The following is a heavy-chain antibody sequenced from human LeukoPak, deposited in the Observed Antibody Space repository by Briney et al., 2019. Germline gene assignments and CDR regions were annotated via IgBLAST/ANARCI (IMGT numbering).Heavy chain of an antibody. J-gene: IGHJ4*02. CDR2: ISYDGSNK. V-gene: IGHV3-30*18. D-gene: IGHD5-24*01. CDR3: AKDPVQRWLQSRYFDY. Sequence: QPGGSLRVSCAASGFTFSSYGMHWVRQAPGKGLEWVAVISYDGSNKYYADSVKGRFTISRDNSKNTLYLQMNSLRAEDTAVYYCAKDPVQRWLQSRYFDYWGQGTLVTVSS. CDR1: GFTFSSYG.